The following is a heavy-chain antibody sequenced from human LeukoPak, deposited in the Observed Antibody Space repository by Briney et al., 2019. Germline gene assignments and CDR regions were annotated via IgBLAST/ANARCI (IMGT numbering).Heavy chain of an antibody. D-gene: IGHD2-2*01. CDR2: IIPIFGTA. CDR3: ARVAPCSSTSCDDY. CDR1: GGTFSSYA. Sequence: ASVKVSCKASGGTFSSYAISGVRQAPGQGLEWMGGIIPIFGTANYAQKFQGRVTITADESTSTAYMELSSLRSEDTAVYYCARVAPCSSTSCDDYWGQGTLVTVSS. V-gene: IGHV1-69*13. J-gene: IGHJ4*02.